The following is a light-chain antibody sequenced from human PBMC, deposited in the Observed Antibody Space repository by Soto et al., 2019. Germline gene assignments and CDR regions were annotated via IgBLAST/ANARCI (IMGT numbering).Light chain of an antibody. CDR2: GAS. CDR3: HHYNTWPWT. CDR1: QSVNSN. V-gene: IGKV3-15*01. J-gene: IGKJ1*01. Sequence: ETVMTQSPATLSVSPGERATLSCRASQSVNSNLAWYQQKLGQAPRVLIYGASTRATGIPARFSGSGSETEFILTINCLQSEDFAIYYCHHYNTWPWTFGQGTKVEI.